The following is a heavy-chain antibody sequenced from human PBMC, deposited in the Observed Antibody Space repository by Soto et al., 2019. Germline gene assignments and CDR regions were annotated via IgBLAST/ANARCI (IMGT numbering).Heavy chain of an antibody. D-gene: IGHD3-10*01. CDR2: AYHSGST. V-gene: IGHV4-4*02. J-gene: IGHJ4*02. CDR1: GGFTSTNNW. CDR3: ARSPPSSYYGGSGTFDY. Sequence: SETLSLTCAVSGGFTSTNNWWSWVRQPPGKGLEWIGAAYHSGSTEYNPSLKSRVSISVDKSKNQISLKPTSATAADTAVYYCARSPPSSYYGGSGTFDYWGQGTLVTVSS.